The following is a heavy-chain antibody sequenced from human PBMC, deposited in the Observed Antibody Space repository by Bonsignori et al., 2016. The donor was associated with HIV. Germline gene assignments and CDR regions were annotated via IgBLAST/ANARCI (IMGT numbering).Heavy chain of an antibody. D-gene: IGHD5-12*01. CDR3: AKGAEVATYFRLAFDI. J-gene: IGHJ3*02. V-gene: IGHV3-23*01. Sequence: WIRQPPGKGLEWVSAISGSGGSTYYADSVKGRFTISRDNSKNTLYLQMNSLRAEDTAVYYCAKGAEVATYFRLAFDIWGQGTMVTVSS. CDR2: ISGSGGST.